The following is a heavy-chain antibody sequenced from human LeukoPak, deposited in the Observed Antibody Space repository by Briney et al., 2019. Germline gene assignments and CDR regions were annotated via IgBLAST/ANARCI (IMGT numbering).Heavy chain of an antibody. J-gene: IGHJ5*02. CDR2: IYYSGST. V-gene: IGHV4-59*01. Sequence: PSETLSLTCTVSGGSISSYYWSWIRQPPGKGLEWIGYIYYSGSTNYNPSLKSRVTISVDTSKNQFSLKLSSVTAADTAVYYCARGQGDTAFDPWGQGTLVTVSS. D-gene: IGHD5-18*01. CDR3: ARGQGDTAFDP. CDR1: GGSISSYY.